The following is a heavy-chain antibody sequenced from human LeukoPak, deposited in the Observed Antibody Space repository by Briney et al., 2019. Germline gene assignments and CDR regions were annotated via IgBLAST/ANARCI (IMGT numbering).Heavy chain of an antibody. V-gene: IGHV1-69*01. D-gene: IGHD2-15*01. J-gene: IGHJ4*02. CDR1: GGTFSSYA. CDR2: IIPIFGTA. CDR3: ARDGGYYFDY. Sequence: ASVKVSCKASGGTFSSYAISWVRQAPGQGLEWMGGIIPIFGTANYAQKFQGRVTITADESTCTAYMELSSLRSEDTAVYYCARDGGYYFDYWGQGTLVTVSS.